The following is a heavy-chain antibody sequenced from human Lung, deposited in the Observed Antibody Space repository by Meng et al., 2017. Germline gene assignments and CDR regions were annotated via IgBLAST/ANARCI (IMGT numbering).Heavy chain of an antibody. V-gene: IGHV4-4*03. Sequence: LQASAPVVVEPRGSLATSAGVSGATRSRTTWWSCVRHPLGTVLEWIGEIYHSGSTNYNRPLKSRLNISEDKSKTQFSLKLISVTDADTAVYYCARGSITMVRGVSLFDPWGQGTLVTVSS. CDR3: ARGSITMVRGVSLFDP. CDR1: GATRSRTTW. D-gene: IGHD3-10*01. J-gene: IGHJ5*02. CDR2: IYHSGST.